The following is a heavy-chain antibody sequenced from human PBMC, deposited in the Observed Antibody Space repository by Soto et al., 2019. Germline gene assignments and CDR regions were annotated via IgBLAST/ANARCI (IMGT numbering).Heavy chain of an antibody. V-gene: IGHV1-46*01. Sequence: GXSVKVSCEASVYTFTSYYMHWVRQAPGQGLEWMGIINPSGGSTSYAQKFQGRVTMTRDTSTSTVYMELSSLRSEDTAVYYCARGPSLEWLLYGSVYYYYGMDVWGQGTTVTVSS. CDR3: ARGPSLEWLLYGSVYYYYGMDV. CDR2: INPSGGST. D-gene: IGHD3-3*01. CDR1: VYTFTSYY. J-gene: IGHJ6*02.